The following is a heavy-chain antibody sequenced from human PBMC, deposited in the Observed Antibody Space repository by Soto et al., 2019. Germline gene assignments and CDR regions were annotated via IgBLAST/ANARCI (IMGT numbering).Heavy chain of an antibody. CDR3: ALDSTGYYFLPGY. J-gene: IGHJ4*02. Sequence: GASVKVSCKASGGTFRTYGISWLRQAPGQGLEWMGGFISILNTATYAQKFQGRVTITADKSTSTSYMELNSVRSEDTAVYYCALDSTGYYFLPGYWGQGTLVTVSS. V-gene: IGHV1-69*10. CDR2: FISILNTA. CDR1: GGTFRTYG. D-gene: IGHD3-22*01.